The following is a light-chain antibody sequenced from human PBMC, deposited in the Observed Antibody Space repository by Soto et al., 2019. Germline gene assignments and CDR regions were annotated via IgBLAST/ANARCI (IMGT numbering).Light chain of an antibody. V-gene: IGLV2-14*01. CDR2: EVS. CDR1: SSDVGGYNY. CDR3: SSYTSSSTLWV. Sequence: QSAMTQPASVSGSPGQSITISCTGTSSDVGGYNYVSWYQQHPGKAHKLMIYEVSNRPSGVSNRFSGSKSGNTASLTISGLQAEDEADYSCSSYTSSSTLWVFGGGTKLTVL. J-gene: IGLJ3*02.